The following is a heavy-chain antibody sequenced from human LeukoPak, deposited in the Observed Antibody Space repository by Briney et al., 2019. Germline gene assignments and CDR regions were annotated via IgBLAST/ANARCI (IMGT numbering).Heavy chain of an antibody. CDR3: ARASYGSGSSPGY. V-gene: IGHV3-11*06. CDR1: GFTFSDYY. Sequence: GGSLRLSCAASGFTFSDYYMSWIRQAPGKGLEWVSYISSSSSYTNYADSVKGRFTISRDNAKNSLYLQMNSLRAEDTAVYYCARASYGSGSSPGYWGRGTLVTVSS. CDR2: ISSSSSYT. D-gene: IGHD3-10*01. J-gene: IGHJ4*02.